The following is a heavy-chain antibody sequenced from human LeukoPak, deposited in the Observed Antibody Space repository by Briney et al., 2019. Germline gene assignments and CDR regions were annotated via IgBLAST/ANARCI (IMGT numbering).Heavy chain of an antibody. V-gene: IGHV3-7*01. CDR2: IKQDGSGK. CDR3: ARADPMYYFDY. CDR1: GFTFSSYW. Sequence: GGSLRLSCAASGFTFSSYWMSWVRQAPGKGLEWVANIKQDGSGKYYVDSVKGRFTISRDNAKNSLYLQMNSLRAEDTAVYYCARADPMYYFDYWGQGTLVTVSS. J-gene: IGHJ4*02.